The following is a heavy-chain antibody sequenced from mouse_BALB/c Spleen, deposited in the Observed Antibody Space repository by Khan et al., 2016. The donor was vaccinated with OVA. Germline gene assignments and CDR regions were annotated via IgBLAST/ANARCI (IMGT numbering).Heavy chain of an antibody. CDR2: IYPGSDNA. D-gene: IGHD2-3*01. V-gene: IGHV1-81*01. Sequence: QVRLQQSGPELVKPGASVKMSCKASGYTFTYYVITWVKQRTGQGLEWIGEIYPGSDNAHYNERFKGKATLTADKSSNTTHMQLSSLTSEDSAVYFCARGDGYYVYFDYWGQGTTLTVSS. CDR3: ARGDGYYVYFDY. J-gene: IGHJ2*01. CDR1: GYTFTYYV.